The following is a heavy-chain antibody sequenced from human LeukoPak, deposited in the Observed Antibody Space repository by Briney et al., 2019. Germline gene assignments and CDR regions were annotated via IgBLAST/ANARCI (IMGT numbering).Heavy chain of an antibody. CDR2: INHSGST. V-gene: IGHV4-34*01. CDR3: ARGGDIRSYYF. J-gene: IGHJ4*02. D-gene: IGHD3-9*01. CDR1: GGSLSGYY. Sequence: PSETLSLTCAVYGGSLSGYYWSWIRQPPGKGLEWIGEINHSGSTNYNPSLKSRVTISVDTSKKQFSLKLSSVTAADTAVYYCARGGDIRSYYFWGQGTLVTVSS.